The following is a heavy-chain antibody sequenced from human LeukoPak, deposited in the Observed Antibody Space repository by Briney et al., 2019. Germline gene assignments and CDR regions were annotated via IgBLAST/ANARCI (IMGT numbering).Heavy chain of an antibody. J-gene: IGHJ4*02. CDR2: ISGSGDST. D-gene: IGHD4-11*01. CDR1: GFSFSIYA. CDR3: AKDYSNYDRFEY. Sequence: PGGSLRLSCAASGFSFSIYAMSWVRQAPGKGLEWVSTISGSGDSTYYADSVKGRFTISRDNSKNTLYLKMNSLRAEDTAVYYCAKDYSNYDRFEYWGQGTQVTVSS. V-gene: IGHV3-23*01.